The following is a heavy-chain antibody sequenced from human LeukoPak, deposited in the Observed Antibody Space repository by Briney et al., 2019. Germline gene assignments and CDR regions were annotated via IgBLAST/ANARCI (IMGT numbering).Heavy chain of an antibody. Sequence: PSETLSLTCAVSGGSISSGGYSWSWIRQPPGKGLEWIGYIYYSGSTYYNPSLKSRVTISVDTSKNQFSLKLSSVTAADTAVYYCARDQTHYDFWSGYPTGWFDPWGQGTLVTVSS. CDR1: GGSISSGGYS. CDR2: IYYSGST. J-gene: IGHJ5*02. CDR3: ARDQTHYDFWSGYPTGWFDP. D-gene: IGHD3-3*01. V-gene: IGHV4-30-4*07.